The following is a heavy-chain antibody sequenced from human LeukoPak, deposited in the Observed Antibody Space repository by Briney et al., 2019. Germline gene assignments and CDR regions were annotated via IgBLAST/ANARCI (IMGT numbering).Heavy chain of an antibody. V-gene: IGHV3-48*03. CDR1: GFTFSSYE. Sequence: GGSLRLSCAASGFTFSSYEMNWVRQAPGKGLEWVSYISSSGSTIYYADSVKGRFTISRDNAKNSLYLQMNSLRAEDTAVYYCARDHGSGSYSHYYYYYYMDVWGKGTTVTISS. CDR3: ARDHGSGSYSHYYYYYYMDV. J-gene: IGHJ6*03. CDR2: ISSSGSTI. D-gene: IGHD3-10*01.